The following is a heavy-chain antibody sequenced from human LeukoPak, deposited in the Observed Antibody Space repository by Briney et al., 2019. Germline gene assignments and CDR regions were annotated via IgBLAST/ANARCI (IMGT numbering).Heavy chain of an antibody. V-gene: IGHV3-30*03. D-gene: IGHD3-22*01. Sequence: GRSLRLSCAASGFTFSSYGMHWVRQAPGKGLEWVAVISYDGSNKYYADSVKGRFTISRDNSKNTLYLQMNSLRAEDTAVYYCTTDGYYYDSSGRPDYWGQGTLVTVSS. CDR3: TTDGYYYDSSGRPDY. CDR1: GFTFSSYG. J-gene: IGHJ4*02. CDR2: ISYDGSNK.